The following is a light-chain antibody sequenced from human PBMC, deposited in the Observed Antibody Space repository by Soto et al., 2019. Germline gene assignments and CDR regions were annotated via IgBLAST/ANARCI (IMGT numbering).Light chain of an antibody. V-gene: IGKV3-20*01. J-gene: IGKJ2*01. CDR1: QSVSNNY. CDR2: GSS. Sequence: EVVLTQSPGTLSLSPGERATLSCRASQSVSNNYFAWYQQKPGQAPRLLIFGSSDRATGIPDKFSGSGYGKNFHLPISRLEPEDFAVYYCQQYGSSPPYTFGQGTKQEIK. CDR3: QQYGSSPPYT.